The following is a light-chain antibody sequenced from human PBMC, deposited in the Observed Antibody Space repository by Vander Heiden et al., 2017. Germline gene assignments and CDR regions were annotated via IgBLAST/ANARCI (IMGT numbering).Light chain of an antibody. CDR1: QSVSNY. Sequence: EIVLTQSPATLSLSPGERATLSCRASQSVSNYLAWYKHKPGQAPRLLIYDASNRAAGIKARFSGSGYGTDFTLTISSLEPEDFAVYYCQQRSNGPPEVTFGGGTKVDIK. V-gene: IGKV3-11*01. CDR2: DAS. J-gene: IGKJ4*01. CDR3: QQRSNGPPEVT.